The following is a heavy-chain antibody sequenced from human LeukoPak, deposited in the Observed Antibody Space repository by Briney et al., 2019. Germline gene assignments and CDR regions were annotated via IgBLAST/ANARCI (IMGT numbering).Heavy chain of an antibody. Sequence: GGSLRLSCAASGFTVSSNYMSWVRQAPGKGLEWVSVIYSGGSTYYADSVKGRFTISRDNSKNTLYLQMNSPRAEDTAVYYCARVGAIFGVVKTWGQGTMVTVSS. CDR2: IYSGGST. J-gene: IGHJ3*01. CDR3: ARVGAIFGVVKT. D-gene: IGHD3-3*01. CDR1: GFTVSSNY. V-gene: IGHV3-66*01.